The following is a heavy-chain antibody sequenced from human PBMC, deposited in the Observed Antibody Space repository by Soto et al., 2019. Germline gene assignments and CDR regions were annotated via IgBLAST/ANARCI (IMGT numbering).Heavy chain of an antibody. D-gene: IGHD6-6*01. V-gene: IGHV3-21*04. Sequence: GESLKLSCAASGFTFSSYSMNWVRQAPGKGLEWVSSISSSSSYIYYADSVKGRFTISKDNAKNSRYLQMNSQSAEDTAGYYCARDLTQGYSSSSFDYWGQGTLVTVSS. CDR3: ARDLTQGYSSSSFDY. CDR2: ISSSSSYI. CDR1: GFTFSSYS. J-gene: IGHJ4*02.